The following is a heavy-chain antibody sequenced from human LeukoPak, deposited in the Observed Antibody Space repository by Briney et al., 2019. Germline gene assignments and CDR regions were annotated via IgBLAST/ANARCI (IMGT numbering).Heavy chain of an antibody. Sequence: SETLSLTCAVSGGSISSDNWWSWVRQPPGKRLEWIGEIHHRGGTNYNPSLKSRVTISVDTSKSQFSLKLSSVTAADTAVYYCTRGGAFCGGDCGNDAFDIWGQGTMVTVSS. J-gene: IGHJ3*02. V-gene: IGHV4-4*02. CDR1: GGSISSDNW. CDR2: IHHRGGT. CDR3: TRGGAFCGGDCGNDAFDI. D-gene: IGHD2-21*01.